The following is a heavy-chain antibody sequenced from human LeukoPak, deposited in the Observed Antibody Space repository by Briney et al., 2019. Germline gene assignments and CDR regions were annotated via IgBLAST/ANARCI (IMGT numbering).Heavy chain of an antibody. V-gene: IGHV1-69*02. J-gene: IGHJ4*02. CDR3: ARTHDYGDYYFDY. Sequence: GASVKVSCKVSGYTLTELSMHWVRQAPRQGLEWMGRIIPILGITNYAQKFQGRVTITADKSTSTAYMELNSLRSEDTAIYYCARTHDYGDYYFDYWGQGTLVTVSS. CDR2: IIPILGIT. CDR1: GYTLTELS. D-gene: IGHD4-17*01.